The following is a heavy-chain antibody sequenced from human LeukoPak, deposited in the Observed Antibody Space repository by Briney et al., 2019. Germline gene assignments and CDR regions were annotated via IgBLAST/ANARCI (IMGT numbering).Heavy chain of an antibody. Sequence: PGESLKISCKGSGYSFTSYWIGWVRQMPGKGLEWMGIIYPGDSDTRYSPSFQGQVTISADKSISTAYLQWSSLKASDTAMYYCARHWEGYCSSTSCYTSYCYMDVWGKGTTVTVSS. V-gene: IGHV5-51*01. D-gene: IGHD2-2*02. CDR3: ARHWEGYCSSTSCYTSYCYMDV. CDR1: GYSFTSYW. J-gene: IGHJ6*03. CDR2: IYPGDSDT.